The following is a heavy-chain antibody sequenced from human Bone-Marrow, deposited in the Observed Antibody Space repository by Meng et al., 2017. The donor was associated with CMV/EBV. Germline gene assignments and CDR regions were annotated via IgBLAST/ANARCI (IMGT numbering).Heavy chain of an antibody. Sequence: GESLKISCAASGFTVSSNYMSWVRQAPGKGLEWVSVIYSGGSTYYADSVKGRFTISRDNSKNTLYLQMNSLRAEDTAVYYCARGKYSSSWYGMVVWGQGTTVSVSS. CDR1: GFTVSSNY. CDR3: ARGKYSSSWYGMVV. D-gene: IGHD6-13*01. CDR2: IYSGGST. V-gene: IGHV3-53*01. J-gene: IGHJ6*02.